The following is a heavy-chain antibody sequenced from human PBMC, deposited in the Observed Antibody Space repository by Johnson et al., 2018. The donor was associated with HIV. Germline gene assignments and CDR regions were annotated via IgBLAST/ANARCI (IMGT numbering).Heavy chain of an antibody. CDR2: ISYDGSNK. D-gene: IGHD1-26*01. J-gene: IGHJ3*02. Sequence: QVQLVESGGGLVQPGRSLRLSCAASGFTFSTYDMYWVRQAPGKGLEWVAIISYDGSNKYYADSVKGRFTISRDNSKNSVSLQMNSLRAEDTALYYCAKGLGWELLTHDAFDIWGQGTMVTVSS. CDR3: AKGLGWELLTHDAFDI. V-gene: IGHV3-30*18. CDR1: GFTFSTYD.